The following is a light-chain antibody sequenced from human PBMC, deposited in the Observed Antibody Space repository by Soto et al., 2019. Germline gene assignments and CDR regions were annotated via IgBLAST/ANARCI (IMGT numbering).Light chain of an antibody. CDR2: DVS. Sequence: QSALTQPASVSGSPGQSITISCTGTSSDVGAYNYVSWYQQHPGKAPKLIIYDVSNRPSGVSDRFSGSKSGNTASLTISGLPAEDEADYYCNSYTISSTYVFGTGTKVTVL. J-gene: IGLJ1*01. V-gene: IGLV2-14*01. CDR1: SSDVGAYNY. CDR3: NSYTISSTYV.